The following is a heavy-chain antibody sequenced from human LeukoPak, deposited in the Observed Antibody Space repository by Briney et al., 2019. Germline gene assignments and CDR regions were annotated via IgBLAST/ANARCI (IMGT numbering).Heavy chain of an antibody. J-gene: IGHJ4*02. V-gene: IGHV3-74*01. CDR2: INTDGSTT. CDR3: ARANYGTFDY. CDR1: GFTFSSHW. Sequence: PGGSLRLSCAASGFTFSSHWMHWVRQAPGKGLVWVSRINTDGSTTSYADSVKGRFTISRDNAKNTLYLQMNSLRAEDTAVYYCARANYGTFDYWGQGTLVTVSS. D-gene: IGHD3-10*01.